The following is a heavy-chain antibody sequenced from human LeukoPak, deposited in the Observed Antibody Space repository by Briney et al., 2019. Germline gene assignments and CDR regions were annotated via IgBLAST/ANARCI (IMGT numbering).Heavy chain of an antibody. CDR3: ARGPPNWGYDY. CDR1: GYTFTSYD. V-gene: IGHV1-8*01. CDR2: MSPNSGDT. Sequence: GASVKVSCKASGYTFTSYDFNWVRQATGRRPEWMGWMSPNSGDTGYAQEFQDRVTMTRNTSISTAYMELSSLRSDDTAVYYCARGPPNWGYDYWGPGTLVTVSS. D-gene: IGHD7-27*01. J-gene: IGHJ4*02.